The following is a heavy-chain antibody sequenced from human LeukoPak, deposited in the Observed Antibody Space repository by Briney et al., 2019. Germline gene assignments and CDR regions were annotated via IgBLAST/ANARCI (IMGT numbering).Heavy chain of an antibody. CDR3: ARAPAMAYFDY. V-gene: IGHV4-31*03. D-gene: IGHD3-16*01. CDR1: GGSFSSGSYY. Sequence: PSETLSLTCTVSGGSFSSGSYYWSWIRQHPGKGLEWIGYISNTGNAYYDPSLKSRVSISIDTSKRQFSLKVRSVTAADTAVYHCARAPAMAYFDYWGQGTLVSVSS. J-gene: IGHJ4*02. CDR2: ISNTGNA.